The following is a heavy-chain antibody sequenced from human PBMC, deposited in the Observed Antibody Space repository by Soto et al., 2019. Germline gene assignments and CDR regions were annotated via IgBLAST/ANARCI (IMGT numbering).Heavy chain of an antibody. Sequence: GESLKISCAASGFTFSSYAMSWVRQAPGKGLEWVSAISGSGGSTYYADSVKGRFTISRDNSKNTLYLQMNSLRAEDTAVYYCAKDIVGAHFDAFDIWGQGTMVTVSS. CDR2: ISGSGGST. D-gene: IGHD1-26*01. CDR1: GFTFSSYA. J-gene: IGHJ3*02. CDR3: AKDIVGAHFDAFDI. V-gene: IGHV3-23*01.